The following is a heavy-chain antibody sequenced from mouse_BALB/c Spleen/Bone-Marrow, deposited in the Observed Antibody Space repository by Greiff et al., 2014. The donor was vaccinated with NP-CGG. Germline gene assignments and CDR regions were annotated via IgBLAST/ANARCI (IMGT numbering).Heavy chain of an antibody. V-gene: IGHV1-5*01. CDR1: GYTFTSYW. CDR3: TTLARNYFDY. Sequence: EVHLVESGTVLARPGASVKMSCKASGYTFTSYWMHWVKQRPGQGLEWIGTIYPGNSDTTYNQKFKGKAKLTAVTSTSTAYMELSSLTNEDSAVYYCTTLARNYFDYWGQGTPLTVSA. J-gene: IGHJ2*01. CDR2: IYPGNSDT.